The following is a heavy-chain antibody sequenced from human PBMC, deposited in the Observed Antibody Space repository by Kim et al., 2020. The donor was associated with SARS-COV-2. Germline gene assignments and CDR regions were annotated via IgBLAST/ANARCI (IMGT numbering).Heavy chain of an antibody. Sequence: GGSLRLSCAASGFTFSSYGMHWVRQAPGKGLEWVAVISYDGSNKYYADSVKGRFTISRDNSKNTLYLQMNSLRAEDTAVYYCAKDKSNIRAFDIWGQGTMVTVSS. CDR2: ISYDGSNK. V-gene: IGHV3-30*18. CDR3: AKDKSNIRAFDI. J-gene: IGHJ3*02. CDR1: GFTFSSYG.